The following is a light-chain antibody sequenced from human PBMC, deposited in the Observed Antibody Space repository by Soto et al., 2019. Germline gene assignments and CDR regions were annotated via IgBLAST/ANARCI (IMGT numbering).Light chain of an antibody. CDR1: QSVSSSY. Sequence: EIVLTQSPGTLSLSPGERATLSCRASQSVSSSYVAWYQQKPGQAPRLLFYGASSRATGIPDRFGGSGSGTDFTLTISRMEPQDFAVYYCQQYGSSPPLTFGGGTKVEIK. CDR2: GAS. V-gene: IGKV3-20*01. CDR3: QQYGSSPPLT. J-gene: IGKJ4*01.